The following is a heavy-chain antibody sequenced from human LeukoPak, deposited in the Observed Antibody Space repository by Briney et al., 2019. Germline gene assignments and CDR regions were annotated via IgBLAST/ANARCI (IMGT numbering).Heavy chain of an antibody. J-gene: IGHJ4*02. Sequence: GGSLRLSCAASGFTFSSYGMHWVRQAPGKGLEWVSYFSSSSGTMYYADSVRGRFTISRDIAKNSLYLQMNSLRAEDTAVYYCATVGSSWFYDYWGQGTLVTVSS. D-gene: IGHD6-13*01. V-gene: IGHV3-48*01. CDR1: GFTFSSYG. CDR2: FSSSSGTM. CDR3: ATVGSSWFYDY.